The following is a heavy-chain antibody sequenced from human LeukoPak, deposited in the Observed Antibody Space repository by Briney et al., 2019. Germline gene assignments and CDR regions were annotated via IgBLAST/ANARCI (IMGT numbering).Heavy chain of an antibody. CDR2: INHSGST. CDR3: ARGLRYFDWFRNLNWFDP. J-gene: IGHJ5*02. V-gene: IGHV4-34*01. D-gene: IGHD3-9*01. Sequence: SETLSLTCAVYGGSLSGYYWSWIRQPPGKGLEWIGEINHSGSTNYNPSLKSRVTISVDTSKNQFSLKLSSVTAADTAVYYCARGLRYFDWFRNLNWFDPWGQGTLVTVSS. CDR1: GGSLSGYY.